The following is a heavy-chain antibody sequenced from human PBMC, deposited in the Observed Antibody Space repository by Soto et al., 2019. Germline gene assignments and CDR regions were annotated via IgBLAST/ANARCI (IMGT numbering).Heavy chain of an antibody. CDR3: ARDKVELRTYYGMDV. Sequence: GGSLRLSCAASGFTFSSYSMNWVRQAPGKGLEWVSSISSSSSYIYYADSVKGRFTISRDNAKNSLYLQMNSLRAEDTAVYYCARDKVELRTYYGMDVWGQGTTVTVSS. CDR2: ISSSSSYI. J-gene: IGHJ6*02. V-gene: IGHV3-21*01. D-gene: IGHD1-7*01. CDR1: GFTFSSYS.